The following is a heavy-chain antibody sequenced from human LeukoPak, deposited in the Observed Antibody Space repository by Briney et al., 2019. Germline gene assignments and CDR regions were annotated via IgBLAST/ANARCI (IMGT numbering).Heavy chain of an antibody. J-gene: IGHJ4*02. CDR2: IYYSGST. D-gene: IGHD3-10*01. Sequence: SETLSPTCTVSGGSMSSYYWSWIRQPPGKGLEWIGYIYYSGSTNYNPSLKSRVTISLDTSKNQFSLKLSSVTAADTAVYYCARSELLWFGGVNSGFDYWGQGTLVTVSS. CDR3: ARSELLWFGGVNSGFDY. CDR1: GGSMSSYY. V-gene: IGHV4-59*01.